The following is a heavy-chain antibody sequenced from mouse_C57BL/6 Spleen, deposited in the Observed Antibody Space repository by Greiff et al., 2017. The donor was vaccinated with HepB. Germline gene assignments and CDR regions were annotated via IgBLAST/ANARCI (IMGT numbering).Heavy chain of an antibody. J-gene: IGHJ3*01. CDR3: VRPYYDGSWFAY. V-gene: IGHV10-1*01. D-gene: IGHD1-1*01. Sequence: EVMLVESGGGLVQPKGSLKLSCAASGFSFNTYAMNWVRQAPGKGLEWVARIRSKSNNYATYYADSVKDRFTISRDDTESMLYLQMNNLKTEDTAMYYCVRPYYDGSWFAYWGQGTLVTVSA. CDR2: IRSKSNNYAT. CDR1: GFSFNTYA.